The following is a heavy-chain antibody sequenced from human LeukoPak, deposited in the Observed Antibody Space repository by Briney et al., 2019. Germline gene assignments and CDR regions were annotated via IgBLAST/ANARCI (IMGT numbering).Heavy chain of an antibody. J-gene: IGHJ4*02. CDR3: ARDLGGYYEIDY. CDR2: ISSSGSTI. Sequence: GGSLRLSCAASGFTFSSYEMNWVRQAPGKGLEWVSYISSSGSTIYYADSVKGRSTISRDNAKNSLYLQMNSLRAEDTAVYYCARDLGGYYEIDYWGQGTLVTVSS. D-gene: IGHD3-22*01. V-gene: IGHV3-48*03. CDR1: GFTFSSYE.